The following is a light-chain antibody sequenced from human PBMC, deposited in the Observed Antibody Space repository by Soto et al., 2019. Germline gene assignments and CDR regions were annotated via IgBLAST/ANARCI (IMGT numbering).Light chain of an antibody. CDR1: QSVSSSY. V-gene: IGKV3-20*01. CDR3: QPYGSSSYT. Sequence: EIVLTQSPGTLSLSPGERATLSCRASQSVSSSYLAWYQQKPGQAPRLLIYGASSRATGIPDRFSGSGSGTDFTLTISRLEPEDFAVYYCQPYGSSSYTFVQGTKLEIK. J-gene: IGKJ2*01. CDR2: GAS.